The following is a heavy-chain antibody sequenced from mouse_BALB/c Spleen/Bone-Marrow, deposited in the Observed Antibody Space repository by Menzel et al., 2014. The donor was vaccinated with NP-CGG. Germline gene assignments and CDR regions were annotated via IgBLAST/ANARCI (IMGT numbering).Heavy chain of an antibody. CDR1: GFDFXRYW. V-gene: IGHV4-1*02. CDR2: INPDSRTI. D-gene: IGHD1-1*01. CDR3: ARLGYYGGFAY. J-gene: IGHJ3*01. Sequence: EVQLVESGGGLVQPGGSLKLSCAASGFDFXRYWMSWVRQAPGKGLEWIGEINPDSRTINYTPSLKDKFIISRDNAKNTLNLQVSKVRSEDTALYYCARLGYYGGFAYWGQGTLVTVSA.